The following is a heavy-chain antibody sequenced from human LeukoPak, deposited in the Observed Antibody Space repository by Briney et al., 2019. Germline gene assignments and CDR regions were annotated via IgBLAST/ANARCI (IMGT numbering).Heavy chain of an antibody. CDR1: GFTFSSYW. D-gene: IGHD4-23*01. V-gene: IGHV3-7*01. Sequence: PGGSLRLSCAASGFTFSSYWMSWVRQAPGKGLGWVANIKQDGSEKYYVDSVKGVFTISRENAKNSLYLQINSLRAEDTAVYYCARDQIHGGSSHYYYSYGMDVWGQGTTVTVSS. CDR2: IKQDGSEK. CDR3: ARDQIHGGSSHYYYSYGMDV. J-gene: IGHJ6*02.